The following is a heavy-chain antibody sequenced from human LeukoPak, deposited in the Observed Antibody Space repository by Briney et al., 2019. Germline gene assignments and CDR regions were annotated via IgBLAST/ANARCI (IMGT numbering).Heavy chain of an antibody. CDR1: GFTFSSYG. V-gene: IGHV3-33*01. CDR3: ASVRGSSSSYYFDY. Sequence: GRSLRLSCAASGFTFSSYGMPWVRQAPGKGLEWVAIIWYDGSNKYYADSVKGRFTISRDNSRKTLYLQMNSLRAEDTAVYYCASVRGSSSSYYFDYWGQGALVTVSS. D-gene: IGHD1-26*01. CDR2: IWYDGSNK. J-gene: IGHJ4*02.